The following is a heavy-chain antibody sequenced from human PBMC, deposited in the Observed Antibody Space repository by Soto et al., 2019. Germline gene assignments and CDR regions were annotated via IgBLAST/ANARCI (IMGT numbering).Heavy chain of an antibody. CDR1: GGSFSGYS. CDR3: ARGLFSEDYYSGGWYYFDS. V-gene: IGHV4-34*01. D-gene: IGHD3-10*01. J-gene: IGHJ4*02. CDR2: INHSGSA. Sequence: QVQLQQWGAGLLKPSETLSLTCAVYGGSFSGYSWTWIRQPPGKGLEWIGQINHSGSANYNPSLKSRVTISVDTSKNQFSLDLSSMTAADTAMYYCARGLFSEDYYSGGWYYFDSWGQGTLVTVSS.